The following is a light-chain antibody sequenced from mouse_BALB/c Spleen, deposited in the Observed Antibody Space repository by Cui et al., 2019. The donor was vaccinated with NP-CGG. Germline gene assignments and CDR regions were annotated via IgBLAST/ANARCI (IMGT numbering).Light chain of an antibody. CDR1: TGAVTTSNY. J-gene: IGLJ1*01. CDR2: GTN. CDR3: VLWYSNHWV. Sequence: QAVVTQESALTTSPGETVTLTCRSSTGAVTTSNYANWVQENPDHLFTGLIAGTNNRAPGVPARFSGSLIGDKSALTITGAQTEDEAIYFCVLWYSNHWVFGGGTKLTVL. V-gene: IGLV1*01.